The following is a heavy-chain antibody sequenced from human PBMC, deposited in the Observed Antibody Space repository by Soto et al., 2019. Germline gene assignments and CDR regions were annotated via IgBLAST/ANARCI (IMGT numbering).Heavy chain of an antibody. Sequence: QITLNESGPTVVRPTETLTLTCRFSGFSLTTSGVGVGLIRQSPGKAPEWLALIYWDDDKRYSASLKSRLTSTKDTSKNQVVLTVSDLDPTDTATYACAHRVLRTVFGLVTTTAIYFDFWGQGTPVAVSS. CDR2: IYWDDDK. D-gene: IGHD3-3*01. CDR3: AHRVLRTVFGLVTTTAIYFDF. J-gene: IGHJ4*02. CDR1: GFSLTTSGVG. V-gene: IGHV2-5*02.